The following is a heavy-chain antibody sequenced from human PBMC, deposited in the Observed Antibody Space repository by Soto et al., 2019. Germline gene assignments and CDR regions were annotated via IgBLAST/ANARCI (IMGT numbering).Heavy chain of an antibody. V-gene: IGHV4-31*03. J-gene: IGHJ5*02. D-gene: IGHD3-22*01. CDR3: ARVPYYYDSSGHSPGPRGFDP. Sequence: PSETLSLTCTVSGGSIIGGGYCWSWLRQHPGKGLEWIGYIYYSGSAYYNPSLKSRVTISVDTSKNQFSLKLSSVTTADTAVYYCARVPYYYDSSGHSPGPRGFDPWGQGTLVTGSS. CDR1: GGSIIGGGYC. CDR2: IYYSGSA.